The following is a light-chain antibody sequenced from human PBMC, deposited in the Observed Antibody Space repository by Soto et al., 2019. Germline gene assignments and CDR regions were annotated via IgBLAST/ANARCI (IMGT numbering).Light chain of an antibody. V-gene: IGKV1-39*02. Sequence: DIQMTQSPSSLSASVGDRVTITCRASQSISSYLNWYQQKPGKAPKLLIYAASSLQSGVPSRFSGSGSGTDFTLTINRLEPEDSAVYYCQRYRSLITFGQGTRLEIK. CDR2: AAS. CDR1: QSISSY. J-gene: IGKJ5*01. CDR3: QRYRSLIT.